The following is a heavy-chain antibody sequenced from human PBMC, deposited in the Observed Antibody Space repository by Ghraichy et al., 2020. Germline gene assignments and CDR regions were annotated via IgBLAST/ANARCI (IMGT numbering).Heavy chain of an antibody. J-gene: IGHJ6*02. CDR3: ARQGQLLRSHYHYYGMDV. CDR1: GGSISISYY. D-gene: IGHD1-1*01. V-gene: IGHV4-39*01. Sequence: SQTRSLTCTVSGGSISISYYWGWIRQPPGKGLEWIGSIYYSGSTYYNPSLKSRVTISVDTSKNQFSLRLNSVTAADTAVYYCARQGQLLRSHYHYYGMDVWGQGTTVTVSS. CDR2: IYYSGST.